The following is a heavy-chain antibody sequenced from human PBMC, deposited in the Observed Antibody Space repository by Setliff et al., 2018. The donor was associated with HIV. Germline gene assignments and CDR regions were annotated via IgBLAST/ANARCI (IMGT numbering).Heavy chain of an antibody. CDR1: GFTFSRYE. CDR3: ARDEPTGGIDY. Sequence: GGSLRLSCAASGFTFSRYEMNWVRQAPGKGLEWVSVISGSGGSTFYADSVKGRFAISRDNAKNSLHLQMNSLRVEDTAVYYCARDEPTGGIDYWGQGTLVTVSS. CDR2: ISGSGGST. V-gene: IGHV3-48*03. D-gene: IGHD3-10*01. J-gene: IGHJ4*02.